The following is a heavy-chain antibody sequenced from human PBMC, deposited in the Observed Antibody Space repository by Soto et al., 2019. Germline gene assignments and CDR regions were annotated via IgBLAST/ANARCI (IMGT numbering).Heavy chain of an antibody. J-gene: IGHJ4*02. D-gene: IGHD6-13*01. CDR1: GGSISSSSYY. Sequence: PSETLSLTCTVSGGSISSSSYYWGWIRQPPGKGLEWIGSMYYSGSTYYNPSLKSRVTISVDTSKNQFSLKLSSVTAADTAVYYCASSIAAAGPLFFDYWGQGTLVTVSS. CDR2: MYYSGST. V-gene: IGHV4-39*01. CDR3: ASSIAAAGPLFFDY.